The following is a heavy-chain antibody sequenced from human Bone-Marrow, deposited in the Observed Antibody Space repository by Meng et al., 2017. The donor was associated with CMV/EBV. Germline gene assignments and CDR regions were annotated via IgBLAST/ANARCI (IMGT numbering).Heavy chain of an antibody. CDR1: GYTFTSYG. Sequence: ASVKVSCKASGYTFTSYGISWVRQAPGQGLEWMGWISAYNGNTNYAQKLQGRVTMTTDTSTSTAYMELRSLRSDDTAVYYCARVTLIDYDGGQFYYWGQGTLVTVSS. D-gene: IGHD3-3*01. CDR2: ISAYNGNT. CDR3: ARVTLIDYDGGQFYY. V-gene: IGHV1-18*01. J-gene: IGHJ4*02.